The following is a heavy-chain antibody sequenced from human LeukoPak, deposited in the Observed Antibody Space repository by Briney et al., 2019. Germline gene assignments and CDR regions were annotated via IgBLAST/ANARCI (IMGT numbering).Heavy chain of an antibody. CDR3: AKRGYCSSTSCYRSPLDY. D-gene: IGHD2-2*03. V-gene: IGHV3-21*01. Sequence: GGSLRLSCAASGFTFSSYSMSWVRQAPGKGLEWVSSISSSSSSYIYYAESVKGRFTISRDNSKNTLYLQMNSLRAGDTAVYYCAKRGYCSSTSCYRSPLDYWGQGTLVTVSS. CDR1: GFTFSSYS. CDR2: ISSSSSSYI. J-gene: IGHJ4*02.